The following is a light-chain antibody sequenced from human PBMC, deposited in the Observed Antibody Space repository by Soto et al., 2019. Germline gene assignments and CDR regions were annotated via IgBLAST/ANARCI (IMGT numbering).Light chain of an antibody. CDR1: SSDVGGYNF. J-gene: IGLJ1*01. CDR3: CSYTKYSTYV. CDR2: XXX. V-gene: IGLV2-14*01. Sequence: QSALTQPASVSGSPGQSITISCTGSSSDVGGYNFVSWYQHHPGXVXKFIXXXXXXXXXXVSXRXXXXXXXXXXXLXISGXQAEDEADYYCCSYTKYSTYVFGTGTKLTVL.